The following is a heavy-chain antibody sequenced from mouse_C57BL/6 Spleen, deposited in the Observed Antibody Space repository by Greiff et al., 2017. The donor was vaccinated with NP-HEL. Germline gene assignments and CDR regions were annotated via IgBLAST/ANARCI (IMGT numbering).Heavy chain of an antibody. CDR2: INPGSGGT. CDR1: GYAFTNYL. V-gene: IGHV1-54*01. CDR3: ARPTAQAPFAY. D-gene: IGHD3-2*02. Sequence: VQLQQSGAELVRPGTSVKVSCKASGYAFTNYLIEWVKQRPGQGLEWIGVINPGSGGTNYNEKFKGKATLTADKSSSTAYMQLSSLTSEDSAVYVCARPTAQAPFAYWGQGTLVTVSA. J-gene: IGHJ3*01.